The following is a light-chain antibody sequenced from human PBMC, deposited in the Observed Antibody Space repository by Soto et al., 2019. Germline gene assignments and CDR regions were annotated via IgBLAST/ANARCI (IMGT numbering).Light chain of an antibody. CDR3: QQFGSAPGFT. J-gene: IGKJ3*01. CDR2: GAS. V-gene: IGKV3-20*01. Sequence: EIVLTQSPGTLSLSPGERATLSCRASQSINSRYLAWYQQKPGQAPRPLIYGASSRATGIPDRFSGSGSGTDFTLTISRLEPEDCAVYYCQQFGSAPGFTFGPGTKVDIK. CDR1: QSINSRY.